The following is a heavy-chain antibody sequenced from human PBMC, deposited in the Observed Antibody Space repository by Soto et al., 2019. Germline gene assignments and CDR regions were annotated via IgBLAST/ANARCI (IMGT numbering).Heavy chain of an antibody. J-gene: IGHJ4*02. CDR2: ISAGSEGA. CDR3: ARDLWWYLH. V-gene: IGHV3-23*01. Sequence: EVQLLESGGGLVQPGGDLRLSCEASGFTFSSHAMSWVRQAPGKGLEWISSISAGSEGAYYADSVKGRFTISRDNSNNTLYLQMNSLRAEDTAVYYCARDLWWYLHWGQGTLVTVSS. CDR1: GFTFSSHA. D-gene: IGHD2-15*01.